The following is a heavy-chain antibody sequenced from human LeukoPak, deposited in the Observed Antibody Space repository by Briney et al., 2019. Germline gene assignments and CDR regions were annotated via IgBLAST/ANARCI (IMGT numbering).Heavy chain of an antibody. CDR2: IYTSGST. J-gene: IGHJ3*02. CDR1: GGSISSYY. V-gene: IGHV4-4*07. D-gene: IGHD5-24*01. Sequence: PSETLSLTCTVSGGSISSYYWSWIRQPAGKGLEWIGRIYTSGSTNYNPSLKSRVTMSVDTSKNQFSLKLSSVTAADTAVYYCARAGEMATIRGDAFDIWGQGTMVTVSS. CDR3: ARAGEMATIRGDAFDI.